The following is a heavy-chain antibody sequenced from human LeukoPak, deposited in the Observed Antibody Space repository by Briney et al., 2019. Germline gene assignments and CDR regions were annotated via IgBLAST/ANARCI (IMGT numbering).Heavy chain of an antibody. CDR3: AKDRRYDSGLGAFDV. Sequence: SYTIXWVRQAPGXGLEWGSVISGSGDNTYYADSVKGRFTISRDNSKNTLYLQINSLRAEDTAIYYCAKDRRYDSGLGAFDVWGQGTMVTVSS. J-gene: IGHJ3*01. CDR2: ISGSGDNT. CDR1: SYT. V-gene: IGHV3-23*01. D-gene: IGHD6-25*01.